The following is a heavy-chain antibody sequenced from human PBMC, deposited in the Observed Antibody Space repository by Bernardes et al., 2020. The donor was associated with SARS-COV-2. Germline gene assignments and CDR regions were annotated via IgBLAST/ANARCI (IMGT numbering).Heavy chain of an antibody. D-gene: IGHD1-26*01. Sequence: ASVKVSCTASGYTFTFYYMHWVRQAPGQGLEWMGRINPIRGTTVYAQRFQGRVTMTRDTSTSTVYMELSSLRSEDTAVYFCARGTVGAADENWGQGTLVTVSS. CDR3: ARGTVGAADEN. CDR1: GYTFTFYY. CDR2: INPIRGTT. J-gene: IGHJ4*02. V-gene: IGHV1-46*01.